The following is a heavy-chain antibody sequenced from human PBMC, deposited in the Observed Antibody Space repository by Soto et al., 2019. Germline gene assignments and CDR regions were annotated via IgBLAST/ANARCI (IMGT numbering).Heavy chain of an antibody. V-gene: IGHV3-48*01. J-gene: IGHJ4*02. CDR2: ISSSSSTI. D-gene: IGHD6-19*01. CDR3: ATWWLALDY. Sequence: GGSLRLSCAASGFTFSSYSMNWVRQAPGKGLEWVSYISSSSSTIYYVDSVKGRFTISRDNAKNSLYLQMNSLRAEDTAVYYCATWWLALDYWGQGTLVTVSS. CDR1: GFTFSSYS.